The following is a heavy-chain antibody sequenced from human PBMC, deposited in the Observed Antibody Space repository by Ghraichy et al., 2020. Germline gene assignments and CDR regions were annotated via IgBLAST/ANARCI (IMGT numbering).Heavy chain of an antibody. D-gene: IGHD2-21*01. CDR3: ARHEGVSHWFDP. J-gene: IGHJ5*02. CDR1: GGSISSSSYY. V-gene: IGHV4-39*01. CDR2: IYYSGST. Sequence: SETLSLTCTVSGGSISSSSYYWGWIRQPPGKGLEWIGSIYYSGSTYYNPSLKSRVTISVDTSKNQFSLKLSSVTAADTAVYYCARHEGVSHWFDPWGQGTLVTVSS.